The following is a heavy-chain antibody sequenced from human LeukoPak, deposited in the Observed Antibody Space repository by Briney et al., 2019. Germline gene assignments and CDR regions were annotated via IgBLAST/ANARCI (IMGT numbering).Heavy chain of an antibody. J-gene: IGHJ6*03. Sequence: SETLSLTCTVSGGSISSYYWSWIRQPAGKGLEWIGRIYTSGSTNYNPSLKSRVTMSVDTSKNQFSLKLSSVTAADTAVYYCARDRVAAAGTGYYYYYMDVWGKGTTVTVSS. CDR2: IYTSGST. CDR3: ARDRVAAAGTGYYYYYMDV. V-gene: IGHV4-4*07. D-gene: IGHD6-13*01. CDR1: GGSISSYY.